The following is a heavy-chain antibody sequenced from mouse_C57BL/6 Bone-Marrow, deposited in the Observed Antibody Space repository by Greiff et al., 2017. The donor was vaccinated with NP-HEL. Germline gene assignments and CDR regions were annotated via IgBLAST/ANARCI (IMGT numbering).Heavy chain of an antibody. CDR3: TICYDYDVEYVDY. J-gene: IGHJ2*01. D-gene: IGHD2-4*01. Sequence: QVQLQQSGAELVRPGASVTLSCKASGYTFTDYEMHWVKQTPVHGLEWIGAIDPETGGTAYNQKFKGKAILTADKSSSTADMELRSLTSEDSAVYYCTICYDYDVEYVDYWGQGTTLTVSS. CDR2: IDPETGGT. CDR1: GYTFTDYE. V-gene: IGHV1-15*01.